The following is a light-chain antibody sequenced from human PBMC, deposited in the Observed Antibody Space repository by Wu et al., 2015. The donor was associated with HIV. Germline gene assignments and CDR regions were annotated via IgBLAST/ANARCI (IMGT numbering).Light chain of an antibody. CDR3: QQYGSSPLT. J-gene: IGKJ4*01. Sequence: EIMLTQSPGTLSLSPGERATLSCRASQSVGISYLAWYQQKPGQAPRLLIYGTSNRPTDIPDRFNGGGSGTDFTLTISRLEPEDFTVYYCQQYGSSPLTFGGGTRVEIK. CDR2: GTS. V-gene: IGKV3-20*01. CDR1: QSVGISY.